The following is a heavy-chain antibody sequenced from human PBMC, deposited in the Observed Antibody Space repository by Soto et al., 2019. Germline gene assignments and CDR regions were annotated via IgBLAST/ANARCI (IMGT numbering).Heavy chain of an antibody. V-gene: IGHV3-30*04. CDR1: GFSFSTYA. D-gene: IGHD3-10*01. CDR2: ISYDGSNV. J-gene: IGHJ3*01. Sequence: QEQLVESGGGVVQPGTSLRLSCTASGFSFSTYAMYWVRQAPGKGLEWVAIISYDGSNVQYADSVKGRFTVARDNSKNTLYLPMHSLTAEDTAVYYCARDGGGFGELLLKSYDAFDLWGQGKLVTVSS. CDR3: ARDGGGFGELLLKSYDAFDL.